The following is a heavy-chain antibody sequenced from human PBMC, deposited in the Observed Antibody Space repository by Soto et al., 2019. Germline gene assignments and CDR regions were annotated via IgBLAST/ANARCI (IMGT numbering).Heavy chain of an antibody. D-gene: IGHD2-8*01. CDR2: ISAYNGNT. J-gene: IGHJ5*02. Sequence: ASVKVSCKASGYTFTSYGISWVRQAPGQGHEWMGWISAYNGNTNYAQKPQGRVTMTTDTSTSTAYMELRSLRSDDTAVYYCASFHFPNGVTNWFDPWGQGTLVTVSS. CDR1: GYTFTSYG. CDR3: ASFHFPNGVTNWFDP. V-gene: IGHV1-18*01.